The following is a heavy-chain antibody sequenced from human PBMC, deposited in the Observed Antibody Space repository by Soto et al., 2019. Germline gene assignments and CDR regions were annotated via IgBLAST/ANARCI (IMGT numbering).Heavy chain of an antibody. D-gene: IGHD3-3*01. V-gene: IGHV3-74*01. J-gene: IGHJ3*02. CDR3: ARFPGGFWSGSRMLGHI. Sequence: GESLKISCAASGLTFSSYWMHWVRQAPGKGLVWVSRINSDGSSTAYADSVKGRFTVSRDNAKNTLYLQMNSLRAEDTSVYYCARFPGGFWSGSRMLGHIWGQGTMVTVSS. CDR2: INSDGSST. CDR1: GLTFSSYW.